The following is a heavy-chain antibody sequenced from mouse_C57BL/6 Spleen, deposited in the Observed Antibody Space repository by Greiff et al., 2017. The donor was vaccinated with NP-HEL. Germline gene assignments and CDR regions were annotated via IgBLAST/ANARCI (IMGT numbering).Heavy chain of an antibody. Sequence: VQLQQSGAELVMPGASVKLSCKASGYTFTSYWMHWVKQRPGQGLEWIGEIDPSDSYTNYNQKFKGKSTLTVDKSSSTAYMQLRSLTSEDSAVYDCERKAMDYWGQGTTVTVSS. CDR1: GYTFTSYW. V-gene: IGHV1-69*01. J-gene: IGHJ4*01. CDR2: IDPSDSYT. CDR3: ERKAMDY.